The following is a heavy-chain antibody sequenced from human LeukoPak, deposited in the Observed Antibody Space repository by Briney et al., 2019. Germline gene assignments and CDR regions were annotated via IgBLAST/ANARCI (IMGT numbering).Heavy chain of an antibody. Sequence: SETLSLTCAVSGGSISSSNWWSWVRRPPGKGLEWIGEIYHSGSTNYNPSLKSRVTISVDKSKNQYSLKLSSVTAADTAVYYCARAGTYYDILTGYRSDAFDIWGQGTMVTVSS. CDR2: IYHSGST. D-gene: IGHD3-9*01. J-gene: IGHJ3*02. CDR3: ARAGTYYDILTGYRSDAFDI. V-gene: IGHV4-4*02. CDR1: GGSISSSNW.